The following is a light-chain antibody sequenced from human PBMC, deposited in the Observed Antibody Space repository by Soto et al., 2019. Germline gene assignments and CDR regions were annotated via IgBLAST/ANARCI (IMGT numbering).Light chain of an antibody. Sequence: DIQMSQSPSFVSAAVGDRVTLTWRASQDIGNLLVWYQQKPGKAPTLLIYTTSKLQRGIPSRLSGSGYGTHLTITISSMKHEDFETYYRQQASSFTRTFGQGTKVDIK. CDR2: TTS. J-gene: IGKJ1*01. CDR3: QQASSFTRT. V-gene: IGKV1-12*01. CDR1: QDIGNL.